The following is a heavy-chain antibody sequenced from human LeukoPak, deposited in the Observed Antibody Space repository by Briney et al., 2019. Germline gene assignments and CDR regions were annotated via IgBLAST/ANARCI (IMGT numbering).Heavy chain of an antibody. D-gene: IGHD3-10*01. V-gene: IGHV1-2*02. Sequence: ASVKVSFKASGYTFTGYYMHWVRQAPGQGLEWMGWINPNSGGTNYAQKFQGRVTMTRDTSTSTAYMELSRLRSDDTAVYYCARKRITMVRGVIISSWFDPWGQGTLVTVSS. J-gene: IGHJ5*02. CDR1: GYTFTGYY. CDR3: ARKRITMVRGVIISSWFDP. CDR2: INPNSGGT.